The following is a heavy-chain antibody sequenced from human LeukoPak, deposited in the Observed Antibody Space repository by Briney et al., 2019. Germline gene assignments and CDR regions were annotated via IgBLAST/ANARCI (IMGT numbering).Heavy chain of an antibody. CDR3: ARGMYYYGSGSYSYYYYYYMDV. CDR1: GFTFSSYS. V-gene: IGHV3-21*01. Sequence: GGSLRLSCAASGFTFSSYSMNWVRQAPGKGLEWVSSISSSSSYIYYADSVKGRFTISRDNSKNTLYLQMNSLRAEDTAVYYCARGMYYYGSGSYSYYYYYYMDVWGKGTTVTVSS. CDR2: ISSSSSYI. J-gene: IGHJ6*03. D-gene: IGHD3-10*01.